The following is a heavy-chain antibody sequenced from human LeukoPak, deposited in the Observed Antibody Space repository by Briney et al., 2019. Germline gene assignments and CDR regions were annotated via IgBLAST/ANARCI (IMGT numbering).Heavy chain of an antibody. D-gene: IGHD3-10*01. CDR3: ARASRMVRGAEDALDI. J-gene: IGHJ3*02. CDR2: ISSSSSFI. V-gene: IGHV3-21*01. CDR1: GFTFSSYS. Sequence: GSLRLSCAASGFTFSSYSMNWVRQAPGKGLEWVSSISSSSSFIYYADSVKGRFTISRDNAKNSLYLQMNSLRAEDTAVYYCARASRMVRGAEDALDIWGQGTMVTVSS.